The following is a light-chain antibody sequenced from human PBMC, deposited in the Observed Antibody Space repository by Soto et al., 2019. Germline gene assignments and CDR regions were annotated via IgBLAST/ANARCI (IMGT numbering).Light chain of an antibody. J-gene: IGKJ5*01. Sequence: ETVLTQSPGTLSLSPGERATLSCRATQAVYSSLLAWYQQKPGQAPRLLIYGASSRATGIPDRFSGSGSGTDFTLSISRLEVEDFAVYHCQQYGNAPITFGPGTRLEI. V-gene: IGKV3-20*01. CDR1: QAVYSSL. CDR3: QQYGNAPIT. CDR2: GAS.